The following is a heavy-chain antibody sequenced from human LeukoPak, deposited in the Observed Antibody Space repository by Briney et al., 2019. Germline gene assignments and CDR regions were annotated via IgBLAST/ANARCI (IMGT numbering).Heavy chain of an antibody. V-gene: IGHV3-64*01. J-gene: IGHJ4*02. CDR2: ITSDGGRA. Sequence: GGSLRLSCAASGFTFSSYAMHWVRQAPGKGLEYVSAITSDGGRAYYANSVRGRFTISRDNSKNTLYLQMGSVRAEDMAVYFCARALDGGRYDYWGQGTLVTVSS. CDR3: ARALDGGRYDY. CDR1: GFTFSSYA. D-gene: IGHD6-19*01.